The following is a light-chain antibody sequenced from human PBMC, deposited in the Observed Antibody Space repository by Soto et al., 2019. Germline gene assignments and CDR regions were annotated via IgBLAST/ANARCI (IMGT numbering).Light chain of an antibody. Sequence: EFVLTQSPATLYLSPGARPPFSSRTSQSVSSSYLAWYQQKPGQAPRLLIHSASSRATGIPDRFSGSGSGTDFTLTISRLEPEDFAVYYCQQYSSSPLTFGGGTKVDIK. CDR2: SAS. V-gene: IGKV3-20*01. CDR1: QSVSSSY. J-gene: IGKJ4*01. CDR3: QQYSSSPLT.